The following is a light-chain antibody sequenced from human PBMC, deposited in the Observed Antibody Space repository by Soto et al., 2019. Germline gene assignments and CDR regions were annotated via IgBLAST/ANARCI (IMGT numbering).Light chain of an antibody. J-gene: IGKJ1*01. CDR3: QQYGISGT. CDR1: QSVSSSY. V-gene: IGKV3-20*01. CDR2: GAS. Sequence: EIELTESPCTLSASLGERATLSCLASQSVSSSYLAWYQQKPSQAHRLLIYGASSKATGIPNRFSGSGSGTDITLTISRLEPEDIALYYCQQYGISGTFGQGTKVDNK.